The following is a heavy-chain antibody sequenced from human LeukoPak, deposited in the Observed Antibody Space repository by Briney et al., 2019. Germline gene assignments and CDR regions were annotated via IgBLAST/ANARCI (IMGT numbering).Heavy chain of an antibody. CDR2: IRYDGSNK. D-gene: IGHD3-9*01. Sequence: GGSLRLSCAASGFTFSSYGMHWVRQAPGKGLEWVAFIRYDGSNKYYADSVKGRFTISRDNSKNTLYLQMNSLRAEDTAVYYCAKEGYYYILTGYLFTAEYFQHWGQGTLVTVSS. V-gene: IGHV3-30*02. CDR1: GFTFSSYG. CDR3: AKEGYYYILTGYLFTAEYFQH. J-gene: IGHJ1*01.